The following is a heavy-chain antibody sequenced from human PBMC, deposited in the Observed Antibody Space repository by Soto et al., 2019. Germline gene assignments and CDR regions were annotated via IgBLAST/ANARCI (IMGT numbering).Heavy chain of an antibody. D-gene: IGHD6-19*01. CDR1: GFTFSSYG. CDR3: AKVVEQWLVRQGMDV. CDR2: ISHDGSKE. J-gene: IGHJ6*02. Sequence: QVQLVESGGGVVQAGRSLRLSCATSGFTFSSYGTHWVRQAPGKGLEWVAAISHDGSKEYYADSVKGRFTISRDNSKNTLYRQMNSLRDEDTAVYYCAKVVEQWLVRQGMDVWGQGTTVTVSS. V-gene: IGHV3-30-3*01.